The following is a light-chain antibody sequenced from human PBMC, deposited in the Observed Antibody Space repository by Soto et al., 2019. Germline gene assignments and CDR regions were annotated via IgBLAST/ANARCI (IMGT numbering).Light chain of an antibody. CDR3: QQYGGSPT. J-gene: IGKJ1*01. V-gene: IGKV3-20*01. CDR2: GAS. Sequence: EIVLTQSPGTLSLSPVESATLFCRASQSVSSGYVAWYQQKPGQAPRLLIYGASSRDTGIPDRFSGSGSGTDFTLTISRLEPEDFAVYYCQQYGGSPTFGLGTKVDIK. CDR1: QSVSSGY.